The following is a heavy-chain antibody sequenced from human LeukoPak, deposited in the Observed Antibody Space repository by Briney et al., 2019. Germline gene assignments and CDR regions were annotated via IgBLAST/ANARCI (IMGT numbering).Heavy chain of an antibody. CDR2: INPSGGST. D-gene: IGHD3-9*01. J-gene: IGHJ6*03. Sequence: ASVKVSCKASGYTFTSYYMHWVRQAPGQGLEWMGIINPSGGSTSYAQKFQGRVTMTRDTSTSTVYMELSSLRSEDTAVYYCARGSAYYDILTLNYYYYMDVWGKGTTVTISS. CDR3: ARGSAYYDILTLNYYYYMDV. V-gene: IGHV1-46*01. CDR1: GYTFTSYY.